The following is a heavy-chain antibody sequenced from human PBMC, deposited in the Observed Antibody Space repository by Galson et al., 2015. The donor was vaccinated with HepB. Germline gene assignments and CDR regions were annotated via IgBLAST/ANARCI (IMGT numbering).Heavy chain of an antibody. D-gene: IGHD5-18*01. CDR2: FDPEDGET. CDR1: GYTLTELS. CDR3: ATTYLGYPNWAVGY. V-gene: IGHV1-24*01. J-gene: IGHJ4*02. Sequence: SVKVSCKVSGYTLTELSMHWVRQAPGKGLEWMGGFDPEDGETIYAQKFQGRVTMTEDTSTDTAYMELSSLRSEDTAVYHCATTYLGYPNWAVGYWGQGTLVTVSS.